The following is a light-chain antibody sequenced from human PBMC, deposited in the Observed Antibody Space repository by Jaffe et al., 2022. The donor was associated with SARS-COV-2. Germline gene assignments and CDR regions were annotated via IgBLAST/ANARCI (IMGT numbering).Light chain of an antibody. CDR2: KAS. CDR3: QQYNSYLYT. J-gene: IGKJ2*01. CDR1: QSISDW. V-gene: IGKV1-5*03. Sequence: DIQMTQSPSTLSASVGDRVTITCRASQSISDWLAWYQQKAGKAPKLLIYKASSLESGVPSRFSGSGSGTEFTLTISSLQPDDFASYYCQQYNSYLYTFGQGTKLEIQ.